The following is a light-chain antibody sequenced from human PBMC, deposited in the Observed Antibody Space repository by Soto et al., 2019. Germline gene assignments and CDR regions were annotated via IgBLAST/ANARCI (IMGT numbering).Light chain of an antibody. Sequence: QSALTQPASVSGSPGQSISISCTGISSDVGGYNYVSWYQQHPGKAPKAMIYEVSKRPSGVSNRFSGSKSGNTASLTISGLQAEDEADYYCSSYSRSTIPYVFGTGTKVTVL. CDR3: SSYSRSTIPYV. CDR2: EVS. J-gene: IGLJ1*01. CDR1: SSDVGGYNY. V-gene: IGLV2-14*01.